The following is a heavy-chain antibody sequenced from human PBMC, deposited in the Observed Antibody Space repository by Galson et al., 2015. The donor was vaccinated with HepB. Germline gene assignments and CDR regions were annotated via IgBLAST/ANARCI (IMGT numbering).Heavy chain of an antibody. CDR1: GFTFSSYA. CDR3: AKDHLYCSSTSCRHDYGDYEKYCDL. CDR2: ISGSGGST. V-gene: IGHV3-23*01. Sequence: SLRLSCAASGFTFSSYAMSWVRQAPGKGLEWVSAISGSGGSTYYADSVKGRFTISRDNSKNTLYLQMNSLRAEDTAVYYCAKDHLYCSSTSCRHDYGDYEKYCDLWARGTLVTVSS. D-gene: IGHD2-2*01. J-gene: IGHJ2*01.